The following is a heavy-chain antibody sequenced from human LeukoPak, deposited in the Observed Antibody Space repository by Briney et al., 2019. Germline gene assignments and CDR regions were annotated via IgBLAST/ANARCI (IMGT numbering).Heavy chain of an antibody. CDR1: GGSISSSSYY. CDR3: ARDPRWELAGED. D-gene: IGHD1-26*01. V-gene: IGHV4-39*07. Sequence: SETLSLTCTVSGGSISSSSYYWGWIRQPPGKGLEWIGSIYYSGSTYYNPSLKSRVTISVDTSKNQFSLKLSSVTAADTAVYYCARDPRWELAGEDWGQGTLVTVSS. CDR2: IYYSGST. J-gene: IGHJ4*02.